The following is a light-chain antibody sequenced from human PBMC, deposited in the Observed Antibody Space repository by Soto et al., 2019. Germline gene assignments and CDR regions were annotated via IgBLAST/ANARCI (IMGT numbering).Light chain of an antibody. CDR1: SSDVGGYHY. Sequence: QSALTQPRSVSGSPGQSVTIACTGTSSDVGGYHYVSWYQHHPGKAPKLMIFNVNERPSGVPARFSGSKSGNTASLTISGLQAEDEADYYCCSYAGIYTVVFGGGTKVTVL. CDR2: NVN. V-gene: IGLV2-11*01. J-gene: IGLJ2*01. CDR3: CSYAGIYTVV.